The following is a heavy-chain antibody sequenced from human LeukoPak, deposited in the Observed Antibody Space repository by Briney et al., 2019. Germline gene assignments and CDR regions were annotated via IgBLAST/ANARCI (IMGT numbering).Heavy chain of an antibody. CDR2: IWPSDSDT. CDR1: GYSFTTYW. V-gene: IGHV5-51*01. Sequence: GESLKISCKGSGYSFTTYWIGCVRHMPGKGLEWMGIIWPSDSDTRYSPSFQGQVTISADKSISTAYLQWSSLRASDTAMYYCARSPGNADYWGQGTLVTVSS. D-gene: IGHD1-14*01. J-gene: IGHJ4*02. CDR3: ARSPGNADY.